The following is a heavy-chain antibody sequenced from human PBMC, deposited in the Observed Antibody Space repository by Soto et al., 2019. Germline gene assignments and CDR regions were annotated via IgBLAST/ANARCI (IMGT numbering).Heavy chain of an antibody. Sequence: QVQLVQSGAEVKKPGASVKVSCKASGYTFTSYGISWVRQAPGQGLEWMGWISAYNGNTNYAQKLQGRVTMTTDTSTSTAYMGLRSLRSDDTAVYYCARVWDYDILTGYADYWGQGTLVTVSS. CDR3: ARVWDYDILTGYADY. CDR1: GYTFTSYG. CDR2: ISAYNGNT. V-gene: IGHV1-18*01. D-gene: IGHD3-9*01. J-gene: IGHJ4*02.